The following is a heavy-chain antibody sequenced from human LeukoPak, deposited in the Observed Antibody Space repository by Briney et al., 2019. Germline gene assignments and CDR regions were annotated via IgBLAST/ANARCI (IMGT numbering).Heavy chain of an antibody. CDR1: GGSFSGYY. J-gene: IGHJ6*02. CDR2: INHSGST. D-gene: IGHD1-26*01. V-gene: IGHV4-34*01. CDR3: ARGPIVGATRGMDV. Sequence: SETLSLTCAVYGGSFSGYYWSWIRQPPGNGLEWIGEINHSGSTNYNPSLKSRVTISVDTSKNQFSLKLSSVTAADTAVYYCARGPIVGATRGMDVWGQGTTVTVSS.